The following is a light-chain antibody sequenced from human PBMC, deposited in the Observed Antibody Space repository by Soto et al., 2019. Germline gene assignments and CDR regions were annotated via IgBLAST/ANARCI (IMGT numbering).Light chain of an antibody. Sequence: EIQMTQSPSTLSVSPGERATITCRASQIISSWLAWYQQKPGQAPKLLIYGASSLETGIPARFSGSGSGTNFTLTIASLQPDDFAAYYCQQYDTLSWTFGPGTKVDIK. CDR3: QQYDTLSWT. CDR2: GAS. J-gene: IGKJ1*01. CDR1: QIISSW. V-gene: IGKV1-5*01.